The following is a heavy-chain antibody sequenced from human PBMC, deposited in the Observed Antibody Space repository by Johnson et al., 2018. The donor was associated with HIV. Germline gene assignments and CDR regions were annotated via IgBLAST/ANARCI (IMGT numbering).Heavy chain of an antibody. J-gene: IGHJ3*02. CDR1: GFVFSDSY. CDR3: ARDASYGDYAFDI. V-gene: IGHV3-11*04. D-gene: IGHD4-17*01. Sequence: QMMLVESGGGLVKPGGSLRLSCVISGFVFSDSYMSWIRQAPGKGLEWVSYITSSGTSSYYADSVKGRLTISRDNAKNSLYLQLNSLRAEDTAVYYCARDASYGDYAFDIWGQGTMVTVSS. CDR2: ITSSGTSS.